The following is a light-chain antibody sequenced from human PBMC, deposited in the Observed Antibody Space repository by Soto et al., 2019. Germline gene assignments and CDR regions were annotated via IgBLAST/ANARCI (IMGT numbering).Light chain of an antibody. V-gene: IGKV1-39*01. CDR1: QSIGKH. CDR2: GAS. Sequence: DIHMTQSPSVLSASVVDIVTITCLASQSIGKHLNWYQQKPGKAPKFLIYGASTLQSGVPSRFTGSGSGTDFTLTVNSLQAEDFATYYCQQGYSSPATFGQGTRLEIK. CDR3: QQGYSSPAT. J-gene: IGKJ5*01.